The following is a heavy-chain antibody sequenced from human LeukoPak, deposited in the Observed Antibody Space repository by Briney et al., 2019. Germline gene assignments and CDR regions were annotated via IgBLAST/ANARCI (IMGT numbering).Heavy chain of an antibody. V-gene: IGHV1-2*02. CDR2: INPNSGGT. D-gene: IGHD2-15*01. J-gene: IGHJ3*02. CDR1: GYTFTGYY. CDR3: ARGEPVVGYCSGGSCLDAFDI. Sequence: ASVKVSCKASGYTFTGYYMHWVRQAPGQGLEWMGWINPNSGGTNYAQKFQGRVTMTRDTSISTAYMELSRLRSDDTAVYYCARGEPVVGYCSGGSCLDAFDIWGQGTMVTVSS.